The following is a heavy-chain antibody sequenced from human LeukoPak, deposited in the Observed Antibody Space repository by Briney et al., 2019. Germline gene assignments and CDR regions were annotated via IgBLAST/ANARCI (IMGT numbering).Heavy chain of an antibody. D-gene: IGHD2-2*01. Sequence: SETLSLTCTVSGGSISSSSYYWSWIRQPPGKGLEWIGEINHSGSTNYNPSLKSRVTISVDTSKNQFSLKLSSVTAADTAVYYCARGLLGYCSSTSCPYYYYYYGMDVWGQGTTVTVSS. J-gene: IGHJ6*02. CDR2: INHSGST. V-gene: IGHV4-39*07. CDR1: GGSISSSSYY. CDR3: ARGLLGYCSSTSCPYYYYYYGMDV.